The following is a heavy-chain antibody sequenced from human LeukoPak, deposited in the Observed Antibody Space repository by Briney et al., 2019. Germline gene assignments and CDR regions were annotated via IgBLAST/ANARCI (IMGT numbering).Heavy chain of an antibody. CDR2: IYYSGST. D-gene: IGHD6-19*01. Sequence: SETLSLTCTVSGGSISSYYWSWIRQPPGKGLEWIGYIYYSGSTNYNPSLKSRVTISVDTSKNQFSLKLSSVTAADTAVYYCARGVEEQWLVHNYYYYYMDVWGKGTTVTVSS. J-gene: IGHJ6*03. V-gene: IGHV4-59*01. CDR3: ARGVEEQWLVHNYYYYYMDV. CDR1: GGSISSYY.